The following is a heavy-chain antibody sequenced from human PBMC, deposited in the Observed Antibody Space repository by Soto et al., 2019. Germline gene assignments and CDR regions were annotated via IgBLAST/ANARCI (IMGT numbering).Heavy chain of an antibody. Sequence: GGSLRLSCAASGFTFSSYSMNWVRQAPGKGLEWVSYISSSSSTIYYADSVKGRFTISRDNAKNSLYLQMNSLRAEDTAVYYCARVYCSSTSYYVFAFDIWGQGTRVTVSS. CDR1: GFTFSSYS. J-gene: IGHJ3*02. D-gene: IGHD2-2*01. V-gene: IGHV3-48*01. CDR2: ISSSSSTI. CDR3: ARVYCSSTSYYVFAFDI.